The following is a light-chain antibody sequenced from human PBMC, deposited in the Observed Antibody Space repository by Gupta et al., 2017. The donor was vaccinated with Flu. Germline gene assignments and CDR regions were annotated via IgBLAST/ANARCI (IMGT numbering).Light chain of an antibody. CDR3: QQSYSTPKT. J-gene: IGKJ2*01. V-gene: IGKV1-39*01. Sequence: GDRVTITCRTSQSISTYLNWYQQKPGKAPKLLIFAASTLQSGVPSRFSGSGSGTDFTLTISSLQPEDFATYSCQQSYSTPKTFGQGTKLEIK. CDR1: QSISTY. CDR2: AAS.